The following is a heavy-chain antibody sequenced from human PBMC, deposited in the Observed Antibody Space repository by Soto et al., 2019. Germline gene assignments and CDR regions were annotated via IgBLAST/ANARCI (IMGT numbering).Heavy chain of an antibody. D-gene: IGHD1-26*01. V-gene: IGHV4-61*01. CDR2: SYYTGSA. Sequence: QVQLQESGPGLVKPSETLSLTCSVSGDSVSSGHYFWTWLRQPPGKGLEWIGYSYYTGSAHYNPSLTSRVTISVDTSTNQFSLKLSSVTAADTAIYYCARVKNSIYATSEGYFQFWGQGTLVTVSS. CDR3: ARVKNSIYATSEGYFQF. J-gene: IGHJ1*01. CDR1: GDSVSSGHYF.